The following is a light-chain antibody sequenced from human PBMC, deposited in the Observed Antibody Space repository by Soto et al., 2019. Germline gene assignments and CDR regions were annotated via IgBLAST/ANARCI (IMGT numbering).Light chain of an antibody. CDR3: AAWDDSLSGRV. CDR1: SSNIGSNY. J-gene: IGLJ3*02. Sequence: QSMLTQPPSASGTPGQRVTISCSGSSSNIGSNYVYWYQQLPGTAPKLLIYNNNQRPSGVPDRFSGSKSGTSASLAISGLRSEDEADYYCAAWDDSLSGRVFGGGTQLTVL. V-gene: IGLV1-47*02. CDR2: NNN.